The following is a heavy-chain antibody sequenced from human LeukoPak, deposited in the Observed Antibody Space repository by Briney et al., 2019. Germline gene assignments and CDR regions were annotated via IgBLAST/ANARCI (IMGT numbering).Heavy chain of an antibody. CDR1: GSTFSSYA. V-gene: IGHV3-23*01. CDR2: IGGSGGSI. Sequence: GGSLRLSCAASGSTFSSYAMSWVRQAPGKGLEWVSGIGGSGGSIYYADPVKGRFTISRDNSKNTLYLQMNSLRAEDTAVYYCAKDLIQLWLFPDDWGQGTLVTVSS. CDR3: AKDLIQLWLFPDD. D-gene: IGHD5-18*01. J-gene: IGHJ4*02.